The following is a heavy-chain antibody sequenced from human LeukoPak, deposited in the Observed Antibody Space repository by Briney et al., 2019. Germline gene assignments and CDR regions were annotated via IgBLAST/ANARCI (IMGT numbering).Heavy chain of an antibody. D-gene: IGHD3-22*01. Sequence: PSETLSLTCTVSGGSISSYYWSWIRQPPGKGLEWIGYIYYSGSTNYNPSLKSRVTISVDTSKNQFSLKLSSVTAADTAVYYCALYGDYYDSSGYYPSWGQGSLVTVSS. V-gene: IGHV4-59*01. CDR2: IYYSGST. J-gene: IGHJ5*02. CDR1: GGSISSYY. CDR3: ALYGDYYDSSGYYPS.